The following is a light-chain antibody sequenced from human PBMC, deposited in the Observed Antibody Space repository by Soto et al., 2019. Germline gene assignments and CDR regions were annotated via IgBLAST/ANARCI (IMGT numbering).Light chain of an antibody. CDR1: SSDVGIYNL. CDR3: YSYTYDNSQYV. Sequence: QSVMTQPASVSGSPGQSIAISCTGTSSDVGIYNLVSWYQQHPGKAPKLIIYEVSKRPSGVSDRFSGSKSGSTASLTISGLQAEDEADYYCYSYTYDNSQYVSGTGSMDTVL. V-gene: IGLV2-23*02. J-gene: IGLJ1*01. CDR2: EVS.